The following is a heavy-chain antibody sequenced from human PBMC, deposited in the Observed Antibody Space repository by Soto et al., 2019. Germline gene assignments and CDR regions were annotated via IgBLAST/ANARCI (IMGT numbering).Heavy chain of an antibody. CDR2: IYYSGST. CDR1: GGSISSYY. J-gene: IGHJ5*02. D-gene: IGHD6-13*01. Sequence: SETLSLTCTVSGGSISSYYWSWIRQPPGKGLEWIGYIYYSGSTNYNPSLKSRVTISVDTSKNQFSLKLSSVTAADTAVYYWARDSSPAEYSSSFFWYDPWGQGTLVTVSS. V-gene: IGHV4-59*01. CDR3: ARDSSPAEYSSSFFWYDP.